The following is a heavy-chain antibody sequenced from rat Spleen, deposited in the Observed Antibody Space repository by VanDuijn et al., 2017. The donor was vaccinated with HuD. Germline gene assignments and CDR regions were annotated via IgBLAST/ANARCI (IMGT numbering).Heavy chain of an antibody. V-gene: IGHV5-20*01. CDR3: TTEGIRGTSFAY. CDR1: GFTFSNYG. CDR2: ISYDGGST. D-gene: IGHD4-3*01. J-gene: IGHJ3*01. Sequence: EVQLVESGGGLVQPGRSMKLSCAASGFTFSNYGMAWVRQAPKKGLEWVAYISYDGGSTYYRDSVKGRFTISRDNAKSTLYLQMDSLRSEDTATYYCTTEGIRGTSFAYWGQGTLVTVSS.